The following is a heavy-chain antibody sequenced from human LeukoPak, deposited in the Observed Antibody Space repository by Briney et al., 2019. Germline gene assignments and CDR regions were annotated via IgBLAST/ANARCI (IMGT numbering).Heavy chain of an antibody. V-gene: IGHV4-59*01. CDR3: AREGRQDYVYFDC. Sequence: SETLSLTCTVSGDSISRYYWSWIRQPPGKGLEWMGYINYSGNTNYNPSLKSRVTISVDTSKNQFSLRLTSVTAADTAVYYCAREGRQDYVYFDCWGQGTLVTVSS. J-gene: IGHJ4*02. CDR2: INYSGNT. CDR1: GDSISRYY. D-gene: IGHD4-17*01.